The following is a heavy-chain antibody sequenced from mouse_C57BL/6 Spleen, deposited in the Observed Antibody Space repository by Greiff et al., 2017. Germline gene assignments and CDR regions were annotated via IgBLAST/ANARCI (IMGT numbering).Heavy chain of an antibody. CDR1: GYTFTSYW. V-gene: IGHV1-69*01. J-gene: IGHJ4*01. D-gene: IGHD2-13*01. CDR3: ARRTTMVNYYAMDY. CDR2: IDPSDSYT. Sequence: VQLQQPGAELVMPGASVKLSCKASGYTFTSYWMHWVKPRPGQGLEWIGEIDPSDSYTNYNQKFKGKSTLTVDKSSSTAYMQLSSLTSEDSAVYYCARRTTMVNYYAMDYWGQGTSVTVSS.